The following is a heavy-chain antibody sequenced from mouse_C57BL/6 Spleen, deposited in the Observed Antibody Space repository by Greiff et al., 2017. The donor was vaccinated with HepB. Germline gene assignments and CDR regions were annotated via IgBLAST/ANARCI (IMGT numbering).Heavy chain of an antibody. D-gene: IGHD2-4*01. CDR2: IYPGSGST. J-gene: IGHJ3*01. V-gene: IGHV1-55*01. CDR3: AIYYDDDWGFAY. Sequence: VQLQQSGAELVKPGASVKMSCKASGYTFTSYWITWVKQRPGQGLEWIGDIYPGSGSTNYNEKFKSKATLTVDTSSSTAYMQLSSLTSEDSAVYYCAIYYDDDWGFAYWGQRTLVTVSA. CDR1: GYTFTSYW.